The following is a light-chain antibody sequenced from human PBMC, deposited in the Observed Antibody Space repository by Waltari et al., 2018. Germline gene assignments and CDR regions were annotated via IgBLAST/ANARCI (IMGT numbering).Light chain of an antibody. Sequence: QPVLTLPPSASGTPGQAVSISCSGSSSNIGRNYVYWYQQLPGTAPKLLIYNNDQRPSEVPHRFFGSKADTSASLVISGLRSEDEVHYNCAAWDNSLSAWVFGGGTKLT. CDR2: NND. CDR3: AAWDNSLSAWV. V-gene: IGLV1-47*01. CDR1: SSNIGRNY. J-gene: IGLJ3*02.